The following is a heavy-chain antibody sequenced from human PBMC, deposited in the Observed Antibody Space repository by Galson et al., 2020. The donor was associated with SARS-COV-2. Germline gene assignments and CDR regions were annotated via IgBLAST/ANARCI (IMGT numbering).Heavy chain of an antibody. D-gene: IGHD3-3*01. CDR3: ARASRTIFGVVKHFDY. V-gene: IGHV4-31*03. Sequence: ETSETLSLTCTVSGGSISSGGYYWSWIRQHPGKGLEWIGYIYYSGSTYYNPSLKGRVTISVDTSKNQFSLKLSSVTAADTAVYYCARASRTIFGVVKHFDYWGQGTLVTVSS. CDR1: GGSISSGGYY. J-gene: IGHJ4*02. CDR2: IYYSGST.